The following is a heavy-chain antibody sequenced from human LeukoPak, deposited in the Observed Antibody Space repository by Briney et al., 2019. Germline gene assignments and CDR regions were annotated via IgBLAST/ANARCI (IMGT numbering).Heavy chain of an antibody. J-gene: IGHJ4*02. V-gene: IGHV3-11*01. CDR1: GFTFSDYY. Sequence: GGSLRLSCAASGFTFSDYYMSWIRQAPGKGLEWVSYISSSGRTIYYADSVKGRFTISRDNSKNSLYLQMNSVRAEDTAVYYCATSNIAARDYRGQGTLVTVSS. CDR3: ATSNIAARDY. CDR2: ISSSGRTI. D-gene: IGHD6-6*01.